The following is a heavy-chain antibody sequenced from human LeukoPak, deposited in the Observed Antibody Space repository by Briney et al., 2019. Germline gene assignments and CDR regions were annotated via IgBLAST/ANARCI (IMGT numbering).Heavy chain of an antibody. CDR3: AKGISPPLTMVRGVIINYYYYGMDV. CDR1: GFTFSSYA. Sequence: GGSLRLSCAASGFTFSSYAMSWVRQAPGKGLEWVSAISGSGGSTYYADSVKGRFTISRDNSKNTLYLQMNSLRAEDTAVYYCAKGISPPLTMVRGVIINYYYYGMDVWGHGTTVTVSS. J-gene: IGHJ6*02. V-gene: IGHV3-23*01. D-gene: IGHD3-10*01. CDR2: ISGSGGST.